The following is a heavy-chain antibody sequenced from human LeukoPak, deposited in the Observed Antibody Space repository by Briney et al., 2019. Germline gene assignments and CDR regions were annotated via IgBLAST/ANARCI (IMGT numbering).Heavy chain of an antibody. V-gene: IGHV1-2*06. CDR3: ARVQSRYCSSTSCYTNFDY. CDR2: INPNSGGT. D-gene: IGHD2-2*02. CDR1: GYTFTSYY. J-gene: IGHJ4*02. Sequence: ASVKVSCKASGYTFTSYYMHWVRQAPGQGLEWMGRINPNSGGTNYAQKFQGRVTMTRDTSISTAYMELSRLRSDDTAVYYCARVQSRYCSSTSCYTNFDYWGQGTLVTVSS.